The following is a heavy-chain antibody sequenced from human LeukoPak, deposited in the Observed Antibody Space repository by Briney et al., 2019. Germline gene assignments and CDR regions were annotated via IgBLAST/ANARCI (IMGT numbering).Heavy chain of an antibody. Sequence: GGSLRLSCAASGFTFSSSWMHWVRQTPGKGLMWVSRISADGSDIKYVDSVKGRFTISRDNAKSTLSLQMDSLRVEDTAVYYCVRGLSGDFWSGPCYYYYLDVWGKGAAVTVSS. CDR2: ISADGSDI. J-gene: IGHJ6*03. CDR3: VRGLSGDFWSGPCYYYYLDV. CDR1: GFTFSSSW. D-gene: IGHD3-3*01. V-gene: IGHV3-74*03.